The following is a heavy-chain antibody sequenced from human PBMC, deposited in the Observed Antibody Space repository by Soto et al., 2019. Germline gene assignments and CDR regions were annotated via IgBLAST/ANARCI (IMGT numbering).Heavy chain of an antibody. J-gene: IGHJ4*02. D-gene: IGHD2-21*01. CDR1: GDSVSSNNIA. CDR2: TYYRSKWYN. Sequence: PSQTLSLTCAVPGDSVSSNNIAWNWLRQSPWRGLEWLGRTYYRSKWYNEYAVSVRSRITINLDTSKNQFSLQLNSVTPEDTAVYYCARGLWSTFEYWGQGAQV. V-gene: IGHV6-1*01. CDR3: ARGLWSTFEY.